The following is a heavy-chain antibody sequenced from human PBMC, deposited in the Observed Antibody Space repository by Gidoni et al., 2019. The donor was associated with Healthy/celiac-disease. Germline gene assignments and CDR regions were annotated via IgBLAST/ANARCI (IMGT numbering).Heavy chain of an antibody. V-gene: IGHV4-59*08. CDR2: IYYSWST. D-gene: IGHD6-19*01. CDR1: GGSISSYY. J-gene: IGHJ4*02. Sequence: QVQLQESGPGLVKPSETLSLTCTVSGGSISSYYWSWIRQPPGKGLEWIVYIYYSWSTNYNPSLKSRVTISVDTSKNQFSLKLSSVTAADTAVYYCASGYSSGWYGTSAFDYWGQGTLVTVSS. CDR3: ASGYSSGWYGTSAFDY.